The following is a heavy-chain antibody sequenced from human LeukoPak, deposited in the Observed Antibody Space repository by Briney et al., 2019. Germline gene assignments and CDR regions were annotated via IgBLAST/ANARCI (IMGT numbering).Heavy chain of an antibody. D-gene: IGHD6-19*01. CDR3: ANKGVPIGSGWYAY. J-gene: IGHJ4*02. CDR2: ISGSGGSK. V-gene: IGHV3-23*01. Sequence: PGGSLRLSCAVSGFTFSSYAMSWVRQTPGKGLEWVSGISGSGGSKYYADSVKGRFTISRDNSKSTLYLQMNTLRAEDTAVYYCANKGVPIGSGWYAYWGQGTLVTVSS. CDR1: GFTFSSYA.